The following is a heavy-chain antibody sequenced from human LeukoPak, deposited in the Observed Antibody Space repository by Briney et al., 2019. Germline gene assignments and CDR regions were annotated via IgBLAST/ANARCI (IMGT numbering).Heavy chain of an antibody. CDR1: GDSISSSSYY. D-gene: IGHD3-10*01. V-gene: IGHV4-39*02. CDR2: IFYDEST. J-gene: IGHJ3*02. CDR3: ARERITMVRGVRSNGAFDI. Sequence: PSETLSLTCSVSGDSISSSSYYWGWIRQPPAKVLEWIASIFYDESTYYNPSLKSRVTISADTSKNQFSLKLSSVTAADTAVYYCARERITMVRGVRSNGAFDIWGQGTMVTVSS.